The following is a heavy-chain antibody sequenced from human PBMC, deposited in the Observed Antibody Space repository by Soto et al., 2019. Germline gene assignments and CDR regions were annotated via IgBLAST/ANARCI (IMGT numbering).Heavy chain of an antibody. CDR1: GGSISSGGYY. Sequence: SETLSLTCTVSGGSISSGGYYWSWIRQHPGKGLEWIGYIYYSGSTYYNPSLKSRVTISVDTSKNQFSLKLSSVTAADTAVYYCARGYGSGYNFDYWGQGTLVTVSS. J-gene: IGHJ4*02. CDR3: ARGYGSGYNFDY. D-gene: IGHD6-19*01. CDR2: IYYSGST. V-gene: IGHV4-31*03.